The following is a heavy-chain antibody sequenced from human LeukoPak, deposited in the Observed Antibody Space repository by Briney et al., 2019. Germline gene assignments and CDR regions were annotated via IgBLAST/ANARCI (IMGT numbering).Heavy chain of an antibody. CDR1: GRSISSYY. J-gene: IGHJ6*03. CDR2: IYYSGST. Sequence: SETLSLTCTVSGRSISSYYWSWVRQPPGKGLEWIGYIYYSGSTSYNPSLKSRVTISVDTSKNQFSLKLSSVTAADTAVYYCARGRSSMVRGYYYYYMDVWGKGTTVTISS. CDR3: ARGRSSMVRGYYYYYMDV. V-gene: IGHV4-59*01. D-gene: IGHD3-10*01.